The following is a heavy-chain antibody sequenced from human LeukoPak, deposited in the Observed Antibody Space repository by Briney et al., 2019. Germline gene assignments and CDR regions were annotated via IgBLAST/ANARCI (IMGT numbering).Heavy chain of an antibody. V-gene: IGHV3-21*01. Sequence: GGSLRLSCAASGFTFSSYSMNWVRQAPGKGLEWVSFISTSSSYIYYADSVKGRFTISRDNAKNSLYLQMNSLRAEETGVYYFGRARKGPSSSGYASDAFDLWGQGPLVPLSS. CDR1: GFTFSSYS. J-gene: IGHJ3*01. CDR2: ISTSSSYI. D-gene: IGHD3-22*01. CDR3: GRARKGPSSSGYASDAFDL.